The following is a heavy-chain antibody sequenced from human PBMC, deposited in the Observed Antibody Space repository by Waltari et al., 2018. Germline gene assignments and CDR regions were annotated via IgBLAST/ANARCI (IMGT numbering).Heavy chain of an antibody. CDR3: AKAYNWNSDVAFDI. Sequence: EVQLVESGGGLVQPGRSLRLSCAASGFTFDDYAMHWVRQAPGKGLEWVSGISWNSGSIGYADSVKGRFTISRDNAQNSLYLQMNSLRAEDTALYYCAKAYNWNSDVAFDIWGQGTMVTVSS. D-gene: IGHD1-7*01. V-gene: IGHV3-9*01. CDR2: ISWNSGSI. J-gene: IGHJ3*02. CDR1: GFTFDDYA.